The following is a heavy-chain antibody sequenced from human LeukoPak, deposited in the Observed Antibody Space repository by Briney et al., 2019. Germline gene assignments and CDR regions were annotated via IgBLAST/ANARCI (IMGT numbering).Heavy chain of an antibody. Sequence: SVKVSCKASGGTFSSYAISWVRQAPGQGLEWMGRIIPILGIANYAQKFQGRVTITADKSTSTAYMELSSLGSEDTAVYYCASERHYYDSSGYYFHDYWGQGTLVTVSS. CDR2: IIPILGIA. D-gene: IGHD3-22*01. J-gene: IGHJ4*02. V-gene: IGHV1-69*04. CDR1: GGTFSSYA. CDR3: ASERHYYDSSGYYFHDY.